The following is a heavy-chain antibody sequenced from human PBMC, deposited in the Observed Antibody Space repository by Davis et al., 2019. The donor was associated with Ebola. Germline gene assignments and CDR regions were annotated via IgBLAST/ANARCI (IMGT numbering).Heavy chain of an antibody. J-gene: IGHJ2*01. CDR2: INTNTGNP. CDR3: ARDREYWYFDL. CDR1: GGTFSSYT. D-gene: IGHD3-10*01. Sequence: AASVKVSCKASGGTFSSYTISWVRQATGQGLEWMGWINTNTGNPTYAQGFTGRFVFSFDTSVSTAYLQISSLKAEDTAVYYCARDREYWYFDLWGRGTLVTVSS. V-gene: IGHV7-4-1*02.